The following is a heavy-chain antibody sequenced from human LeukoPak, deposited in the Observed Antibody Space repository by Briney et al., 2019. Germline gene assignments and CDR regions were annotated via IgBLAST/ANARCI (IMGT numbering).Heavy chain of an antibody. CDR3: ARDSESGSYAAY. Sequence: PSETLSLTCTVSGGSISSYYWSWIRQPPGKGLEWIGYIYYSGSTNYHPSLKSRVTISVDTSKNQFSLKLSSVTAADTAVYYCARDSESGSYAAYWGQGTLVTVSS. J-gene: IGHJ4*02. CDR2: IYYSGST. CDR1: GGSISSYY. V-gene: IGHV4-59*01. D-gene: IGHD1-26*01.